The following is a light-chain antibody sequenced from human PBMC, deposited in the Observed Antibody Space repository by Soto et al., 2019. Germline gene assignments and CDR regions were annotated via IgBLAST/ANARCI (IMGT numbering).Light chain of an antibody. CDR2: WAS. CDR1: QSVLYSSNNKNY. Sequence: DIVMTQSPDSLAVSLGERATLNCKSSQSVLYSSNNKNYLAWYQQKPGQPPKLLIYWASTRESGVPDRFSGSGSGTDFTLTIRSLQAEVVAVYYCQQYYSTPYTLGQGTKLEIK. CDR3: QQYYSTPYT. J-gene: IGKJ2*01. V-gene: IGKV4-1*01.